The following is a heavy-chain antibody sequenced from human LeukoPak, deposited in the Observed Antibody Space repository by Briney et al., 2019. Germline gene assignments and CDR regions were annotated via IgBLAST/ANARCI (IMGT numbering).Heavy chain of an antibody. V-gene: IGHV3-23*01. CDR3: TRDSFYGDYSTAFDY. J-gene: IGHJ4*02. D-gene: IGHD4-17*01. CDR2: SGSTT. CDR1: GFIFSSFA. Sequence: GGSLTLSCSASGFIFSSFAMTWVRQGPGKGLEWVSSSGSTTDYSDSVKGRFTISRDNSKNTLYLQMNSLSAEDTAVYYCTRDSFYGDYSTAFDYWGQGALVTVSS.